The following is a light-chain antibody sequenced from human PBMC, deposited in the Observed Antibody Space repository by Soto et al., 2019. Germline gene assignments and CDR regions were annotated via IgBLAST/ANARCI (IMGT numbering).Light chain of an antibody. Sequence: QSVLTQPPSVSAAPGQKVTISCSGSGSNIGKNDVSWYLQLPGAATKLLIYDTNKRPSGIPDRFSGSKSGTSATLGITGLRTGDEADYFCGTWDTRLSVVVFGGGTKLTVL. CDR2: DTN. CDR1: GSNIGKND. V-gene: IGLV1-51*01. J-gene: IGLJ2*01. CDR3: GTWDTRLSVVV.